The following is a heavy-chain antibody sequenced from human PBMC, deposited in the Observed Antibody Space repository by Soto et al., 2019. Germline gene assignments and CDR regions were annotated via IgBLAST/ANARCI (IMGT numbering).Heavy chain of an antibody. Sequence: SETLSLTWTVSGGSISSSSYYWGWIRQPPGKELEWIGSIYYSGSTYYNPSLKSRVTISVDTSKNQFSLKLSSVTAADTAVYYFARPDVDTAMVDYCGQGTRGTVS. CDR1: GGSISSSSYY. J-gene: IGHJ4*02. CDR3: ARPDVDTAMVDY. CDR2: IYYSGST. D-gene: IGHD5-18*01. V-gene: IGHV4-39*01.